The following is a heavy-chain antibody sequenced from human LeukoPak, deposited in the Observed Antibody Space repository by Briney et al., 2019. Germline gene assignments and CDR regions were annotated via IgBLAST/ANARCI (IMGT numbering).Heavy chain of an antibody. V-gene: IGHV3-23*01. CDR1: GFTFSSYA. J-gene: IGHJ4*02. CDR2: ISGSGGST. Sequence: GGSLRLSCAPSGFTFSSYAMSWARQARGKGREWVSAISGSGGSTYYADSVKGRFTISRDNSKNTLYLQMNSLRAEDTAVYYCAKESYDYVWGPFDYWGQGTLVTVSS. D-gene: IGHD3-16*01. CDR3: AKESYDYVWGPFDY.